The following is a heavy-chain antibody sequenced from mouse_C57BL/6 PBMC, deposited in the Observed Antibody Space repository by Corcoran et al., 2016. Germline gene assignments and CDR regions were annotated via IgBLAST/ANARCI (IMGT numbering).Heavy chain of an antibody. CDR3: ARGGGHYFDY. CDR2: INPNNGGT. Sequence: EVQLQQAGSELVKPGASVKISCKTSGYTFTDYYMNWVKQSHGKSLEWIGDINPNNGGTSYNQKFKGKATLTVDKSSSTAYMELRSLTSEDFAVYYCARGGGHYFDYWGQGTTLTVSS. D-gene: IGHD1-1*02. CDR1: GYTFTDYY. V-gene: IGHV1-26*01. J-gene: IGHJ2*01.